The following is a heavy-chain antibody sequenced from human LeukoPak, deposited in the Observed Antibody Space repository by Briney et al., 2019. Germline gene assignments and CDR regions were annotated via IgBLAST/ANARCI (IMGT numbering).Heavy chain of an antibody. CDR3: ASREAVAGVMFAFYI. CDR2: MNPNSGNT. J-gene: IGHJ3*02. D-gene: IGHD6-19*01. CDR1: GYTFTSYD. V-gene: IGHV1-8*03. Sequence: ASVKVSCKASGYTFTSYDINWVRQATGQGLEWMGWMNPNSGNTGYAQKFQGRVTITRNTSISTAYMELSSLRSEDTAVYYCASREAVAGVMFAFYIWGQGTMVTVSS.